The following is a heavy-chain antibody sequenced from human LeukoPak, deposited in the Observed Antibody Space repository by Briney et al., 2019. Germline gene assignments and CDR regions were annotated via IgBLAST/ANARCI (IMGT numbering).Heavy chain of an antibody. V-gene: IGHV4-59*01. CDR2: ISYSGSA. D-gene: IGHD2-15*01. J-gene: IGHJ4*02. Sequence: SETLSLTCTVSGGSISNYYWNWIRQPPGKGLEWIGYISYSGSANYNPSLKSRVTISVDTSKNQFSLRLNSVTAADTAVYFCARARWDLTPYLDYWGQGTLVTVSS. CDR3: ARARWDLTPYLDY. CDR1: GGSISNYY.